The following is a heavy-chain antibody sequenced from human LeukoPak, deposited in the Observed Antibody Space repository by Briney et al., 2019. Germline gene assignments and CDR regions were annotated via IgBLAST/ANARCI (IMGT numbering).Heavy chain of an antibody. Sequence: SETLSLTCAVDGGSFSGYYWSWIRQPPGKGLEWIGEINHSGSTNYNPSLKSRVTISVDTSKNQFSLKLSSVTAADTAVYYCARGLPAVTTVPTFAYWGQGTLVTVSS. V-gene: IGHV4-34*01. CDR3: ARGLPAVTTVPTFAY. J-gene: IGHJ4*02. CDR1: GGSFSGYY. D-gene: IGHD4-17*01. CDR2: INHSGST.